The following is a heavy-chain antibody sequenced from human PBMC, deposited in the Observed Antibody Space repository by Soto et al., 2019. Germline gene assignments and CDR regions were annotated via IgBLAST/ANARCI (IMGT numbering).Heavy chain of an antibody. CDR3: ARERDGYNYFLGY. D-gene: IGHD5-12*01. CDR2: ISYDGSNK. V-gene: IGHV3-30-3*01. Sequence: GGSLRLSCAASGFTFSSYAMHWVRQAPGKGLEWVAVISYDGSNKYYADSVKGRFTISRDNSKNTLYLQMNSLRAEDTAVYYCARERDGYNYFLGYWGQGTLVTVSS. J-gene: IGHJ4*02. CDR1: GFTFSSYA.